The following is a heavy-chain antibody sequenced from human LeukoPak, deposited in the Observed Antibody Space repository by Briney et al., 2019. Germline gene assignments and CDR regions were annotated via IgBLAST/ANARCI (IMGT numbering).Heavy chain of an antibody. CDR2: IHYGGST. V-gene: IGHV4-30-4*08. CDR1: GGSTSSGDYY. D-gene: IGHD3-22*01. CDR3: ASHPRSYDSSGYYWDY. Sequence: PSQTLSLTCTVSGGSTSSGDYYWSWIRQPPGKGREWIGYIHYGGSTYYTPSLKSRVTISVATSKTQFSLKLSSVTAADTAMYYCASHPRSYDSSGYYWDYWGRGTLVTVSS. J-gene: IGHJ4*02.